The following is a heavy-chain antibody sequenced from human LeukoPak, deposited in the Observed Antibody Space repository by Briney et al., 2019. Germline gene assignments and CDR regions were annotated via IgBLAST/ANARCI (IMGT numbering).Heavy chain of an antibody. V-gene: IGHV3-23*01. CDR1: EFTFSSHA. J-gene: IGHJ4*02. CDR2: ISGDGEST. Sequence: GGSLRLSCVASEFTFSSHAMNWVRQAPGKGLEWVSSISGDGESTYYADSVKGRFTVSRDNSKNTLYLQINSLRGEDTAVYYCAKGKYSSGGVPDYWGQGTLVALSS. D-gene: IGHD6-19*01. CDR3: AKGKYSSGGVPDY.